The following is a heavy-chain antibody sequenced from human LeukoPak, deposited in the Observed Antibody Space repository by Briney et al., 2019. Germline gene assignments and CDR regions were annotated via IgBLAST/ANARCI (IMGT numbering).Heavy chain of an antibody. CDR2: IPPDGSGT. CDR3: VRGALRDCSYTSCTRGNWFDP. Sequence: GGSLRLSCQASGFTFSSHWMHWVGQPPEKGLVGSPHIPPDGSGTYYAASVKGRFTISRDNAKNTLYLQMHSLTAEDTAVYYCVRGALRDCSYTSCTRGNWFDPWGQGTLVTVSS. D-gene: IGHD2-2*01. J-gene: IGHJ5*02. V-gene: IGHV3-74*01. CDR1: GFTFSSHW.